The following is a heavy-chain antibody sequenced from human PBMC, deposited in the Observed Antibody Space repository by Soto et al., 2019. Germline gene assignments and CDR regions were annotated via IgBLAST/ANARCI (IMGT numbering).Heavy chain of an antibody. V-gene: IGHV4-34*01. Sequence: SETLSLTCAVYGGSFSGYYWSWIRQPPGKGLEWIGEINHSGSTNYNPSPKSRVTISVDTSKNQFSLKLSPVTAADTAVYYCARHSTSCYFCYYYYGMDVWGQGTTVTVSS. D-gene: IGHD2-2*01. CDR3: ARHSTSCYFCYYYYGMDV. CDR2: INHSGST. CDR1: GGSFSGYY. J-gene: IGHJ6*02.